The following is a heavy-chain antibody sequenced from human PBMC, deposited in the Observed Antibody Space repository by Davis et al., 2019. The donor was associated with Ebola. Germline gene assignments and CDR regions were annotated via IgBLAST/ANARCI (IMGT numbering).Heavy chain of an antibody. D-gene: IGHD3-10*01. J-gene: IGHJ4*02. CDR3: AKDISYGSGSSSFDY. V-gene: IGHV3-30-3*01. Sequence: GGSLRLSCAASGFTFSSYAMHWVRQAPGKGLEWVAVISYDGSNKYYADSVKGRFTISRDNAKNSLYLQMNSLRAEDTALYYCAKDISYGSGSSSFDYWGQGTLVTVSS. CDR2: ISYDGSNK. CDR1: GFTFSSYA.